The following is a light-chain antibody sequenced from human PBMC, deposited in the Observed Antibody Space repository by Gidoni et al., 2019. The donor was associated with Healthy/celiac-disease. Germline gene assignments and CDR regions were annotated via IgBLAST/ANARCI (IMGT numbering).Light chain of an antibody. J-gene: IGKJ2*01. V-gene: IGKV1-39*01. CDR3: QQSYSTPRYT. CDR1: QSISSY. CDR2: AAS. Sequence: GDRVTITCRASQSISSYLNWYQQKPGKAPKLLNYAASSLQSGVPSRFSGSGSGTDFTLTISSLQPEDFATYYCQQSYSTPRYTFGQGTKLEIK.